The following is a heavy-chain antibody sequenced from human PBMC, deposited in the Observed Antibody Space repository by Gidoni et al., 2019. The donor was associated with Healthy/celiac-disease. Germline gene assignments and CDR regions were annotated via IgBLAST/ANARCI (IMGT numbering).Heavy chain of an antibody. D-gene: IGHD4-4*01. V-gene: IGHV1-69-2*01. CDR2: VDPEDGET. Sequence: EVQLVQSGAEVKTPGATVKISCKVSGYTFTDYYMHWVQQAPGKGLEWMGLVDPEDGETIYAGDFQGRVTITADPSTDTSYMELSSLRSEDTAVYYCATAGNTVTPIDYWGHGPLVPVSS. CDR1: GYTFTDYY. J-gene: IGHJ4*01. CDR3: ATAGNTVTPIDY.